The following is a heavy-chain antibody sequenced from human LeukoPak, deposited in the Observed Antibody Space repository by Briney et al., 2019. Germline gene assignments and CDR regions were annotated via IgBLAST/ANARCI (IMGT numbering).Heavy chain of an antibody. CDR1: GDSVSSNSAA. Sequence: SQTLSLTCAISGDSVSSNSAAWNWTRQSPSRGLEWLGRTYYRSKWYNDYAVSVKSRITINPDTSKNQFSLQLNSVTPEDTAVYYCARDLSPRYSGYDGGFDYWGQGTLVTVSS. V-gene: IGHV6-1*01. D-gene: IGHD5-12*01. CDR2: TYYRSKWYN. CDR3: ARDLSPRYSGYDGGFDY. J-gene: IGHJ4*02.